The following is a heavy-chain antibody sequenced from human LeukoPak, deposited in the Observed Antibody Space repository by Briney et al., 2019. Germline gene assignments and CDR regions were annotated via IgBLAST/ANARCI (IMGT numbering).Heavy chain of an antibody. V-gene: IGHV4-34*01. Sequence: SETLSLTCAVYGGSFSGYYWSWIRQPPGKGLEWIGEINHSGSTNYNPSLKSRVTISVDTSKNQFSLKLSSVTAADTAVFYCARRTPFWSGNPPPLKGDVFDIWGQGTMVTVSS. CDR2: INHSGST. J-gene: IGHJ3*02. D-gene: IGHD3-3*01. CDR3: ARRTPFWSGNPPPLKGDVFDI. CDR1: GGSFSGYY.